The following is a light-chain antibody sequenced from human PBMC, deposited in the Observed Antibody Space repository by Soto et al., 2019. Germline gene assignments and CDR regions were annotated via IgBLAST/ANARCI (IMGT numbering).Light chain of an antibody. CDR3: AAWDDSLSGLV. CDR1: SSNIGSNY. CDR2: SNN. V-gene: IGLV1-47*02. J-gene: IGLJ1*01. Sequence: QSVLTQPPSASGTPGQRVTISCSGSSSNIGSNYVYWYQQLPGTAPKLLIYSNNQRPSGVPDRFSGSKSVTSASLAISGLRSEDEADYYCAAWDDSLSGLVFGTGTKLTVL.